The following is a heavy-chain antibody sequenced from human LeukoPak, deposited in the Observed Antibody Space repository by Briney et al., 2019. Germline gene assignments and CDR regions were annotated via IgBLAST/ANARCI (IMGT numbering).Heavy chain of an antibody. CDR1: GGSFSGYY. J-gene: IGHJ6*03. V-gene: IGHV4-34*01. D-gene: IGHD2-15*01. Sequence: SETLSLTCAVYGGSFSGYYWSWIRQPPGKGLEWIGEINHSGSTNYNPSLKSRVTISVDTSKNQFSLKLSSVTAADTAVYYCARGSRYCSGDSCYSGSGGYYYYYMDVWGKGTTVTASS. CDR2: INHSGST. CDR3: ARGSRYCSGDSCYSGSGGYYYYYMDV.